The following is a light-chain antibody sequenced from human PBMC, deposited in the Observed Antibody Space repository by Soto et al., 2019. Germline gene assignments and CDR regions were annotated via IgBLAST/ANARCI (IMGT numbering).Light chain of an antibody. V-gene: IGKV3-15*01. Sequence: ELVITQSPAPLSVSPGERVTLSCRASKSVSDNLDWYPQKPGQAPTLLIYGAPTKATTTPARFSGSGSGSEFTLAISSLLSEDFAVYFCQHSNNWPYTFGQGTKLHIK. CDR2: GAP. CDR1: KSVSDN. CDR3: QHSNNWPYT. J-gene: IGKJ2*01.